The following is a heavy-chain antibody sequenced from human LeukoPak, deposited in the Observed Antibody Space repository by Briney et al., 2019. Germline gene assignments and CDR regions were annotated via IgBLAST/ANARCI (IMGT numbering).Heavy chain of an antibody. D-gene: IGHD2-2*01. V-gene: IGHV3-21*01. J-gene: IGHJ3*02. CDR2: ISSISSYI. Sequence: GGSLRLSCAASGFTFSSYSMNWVRQAPGKWLEWVSSISSISSYIYYADSVKGRFTISRDNAKNSLYLQMNSLRAEDTAVYYCARMAPRRYCSSTSCYFGTEPFDIWGQGTMVTVSS. CDR1: GFTFSSYS. CDR3: ARMAPRRYCSSTSCYFGTEPFDI.